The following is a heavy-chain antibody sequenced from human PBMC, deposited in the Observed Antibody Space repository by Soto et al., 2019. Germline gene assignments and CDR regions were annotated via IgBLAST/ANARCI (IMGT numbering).Heavy chain of an antibody. CDR3: AIPAVAETAFDY. CDR1: GFTFSSYA. V-gene: IGHV3-23*01. CDR2: ISGSGGST. D-gene: IGHD6-19*01. Sequence: GGSLRLSCAASGFTFSSYAMSWVRQAPGKGLEWVSAISGSGGSTYYADSVKGRFTISIDNSKNTLYLQMNSLRAEDTAVYYCAIPAVAETAFDYWGQGTLVTSPQ. J-gene: IGHJ4*02.